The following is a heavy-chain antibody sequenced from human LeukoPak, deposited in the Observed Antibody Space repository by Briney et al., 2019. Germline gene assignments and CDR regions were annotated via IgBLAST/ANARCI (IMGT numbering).Heavy chain of an antibody. V-gene: IGHV4-4*09. CDR3: ARRPVGGTSPFDY. D-gene: IGHD4-23*01. J-gene: IGHJ4*02. CDR2: IYTSGST. Sequence: PSETLSLTCTVSGGSISSYYWSWIRQPPGKGLEWIGYIYTSGSTNCNPSLKSRVTISVDTSKNQFSLKLSSVTAADTAVYYCARRPVGGTSPFDYWGQGTLVTVSS. CDR1: GGSISSYY.